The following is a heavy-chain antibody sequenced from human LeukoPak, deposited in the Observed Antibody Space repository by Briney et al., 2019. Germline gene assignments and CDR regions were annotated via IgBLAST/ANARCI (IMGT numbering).Heavy chain of an antibody. CDR2: ISSNGGST. J-gene: IGHJ3*02. D-gene: IGHD6-6*01. CDR1: GFTFSSYA. V-gene: IGHV3-64*01. CDR3: ARAYSSSSTDAFDI. Sequence: GGSLRLSCAASGFTFSSYAMHWVRQAPGKGLEYVSAISSNGGSTCYANSVKGRFTISRDNSKNTLYLQMGSLRAEDMAVYYCARAYSSSSTDAFDIWGQGTMVTVSS.